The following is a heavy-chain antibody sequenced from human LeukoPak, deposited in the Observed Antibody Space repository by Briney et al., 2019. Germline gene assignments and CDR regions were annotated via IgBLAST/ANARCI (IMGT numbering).Heavy chain of an antibody. Sequence: GESLKISCKGSGYSFTSCWIGWVRQMPGKGLEWMGIIYPGDSDTRYSPSFQGQVTISADKSISTAYLQWSSLKASDTAMYYCARHLSTSGGFFDYWGQGTLVTVSS. CDR1: GYSFTSCW. CDR2: IYPGDSDT. D-gene: IGHD2-2*01. V-gene: IGHV5-51*01. CDR3: ARHLSTSGGFFDY. J-gene: IGHJ4*02.